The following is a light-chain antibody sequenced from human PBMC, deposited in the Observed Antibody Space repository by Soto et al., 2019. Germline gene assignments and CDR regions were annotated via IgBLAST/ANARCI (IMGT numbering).Light chain of an antibody. CDR3: QQYNDWPRT. Sequence: EIVMTQSPVTLSVSPGETANLSCRASQTVTSNLAWYQQKPGRSPRLLLSGASTRATGTPARFSGSGSGTEFTLTISRLQSEDLAVYYCQQYNDWPRTFGQGTKVDIK. J-gene: IGKJ1*01. CDR2: GAS. CDR1: QTVTSN. V-gene: IGKV3-15*01.